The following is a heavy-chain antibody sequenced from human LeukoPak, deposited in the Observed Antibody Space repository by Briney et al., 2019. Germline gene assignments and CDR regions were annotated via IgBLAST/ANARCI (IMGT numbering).Heavy chain of an antibody. CDR1: GYTFSNYS. J-gene: IGHJ4*02. CDR2: ISAYNGNT. CDR3: ARSQWNYEYYFDY. D-gene: IGHD1-7*01. Sequence: ASVKVSCKASGYTFSNYSSSWVRQAPRQPREGLGWISAYNGNTNYAQILQRTVSMTTDTSTSTAYTELRSLRSDHTHVYSCARSQWNYEYYFDYWGEGHLVPVSS. V-gene: IGHV1-18*01.